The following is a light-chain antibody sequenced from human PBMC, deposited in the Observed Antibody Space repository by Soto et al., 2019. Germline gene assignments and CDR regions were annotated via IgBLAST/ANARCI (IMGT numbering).Light chain of an antibody. Sequence: EIVLTQSPATLSFSPGERATLSCRARQSVDKYLFWYQQKPGQAPRLLIYDPSSRATGIPARFSGSGSGTDFSLTITSLEPEDFAVYYCQQRTNWPLTFGGGTKLEIK. CDR2: DPS. J-gene: IGKJ4*01. CDR3: QQRTNWPLT. V-gene: IGKV3-11*01. CDR1: QSVDKY.